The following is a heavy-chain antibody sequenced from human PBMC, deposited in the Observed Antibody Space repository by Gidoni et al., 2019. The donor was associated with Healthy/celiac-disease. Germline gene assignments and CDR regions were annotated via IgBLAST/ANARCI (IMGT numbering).Heavy chain of an antibody. J-gene: IGHJ6*02. CDR1: GGSISSYY. Sequence: QVQLQESGPGLVKPSETLSLTCTVSGGSISSYYWSWIRQPAGKGLEWIGRIYTSGSTNYNPSLKSRVTMSVDTSKNQFSLKLSSVTAADTAVYYCARDRTTGTTWGGYYYYYGMDVWGQGTTVTVSS. V-gene: IGHV4-4*07. CDR2: IYTSGST. CDR3: ARDRTTGTTWGGYYYYYGMDV. D-gene: IGHD1-1*01.